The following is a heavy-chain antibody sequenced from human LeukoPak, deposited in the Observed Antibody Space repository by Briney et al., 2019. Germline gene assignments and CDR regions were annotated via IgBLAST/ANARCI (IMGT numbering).Heavy chain of an antibody. Sequence: PGGSLRLSCAASGFTFSRYWMHWVRQAPGKGLVWVSGVNSGGSDTNYADSVKGRFTISRDNAENTLYLQVNSLRAEDTAVYYCARGLSASCFDTWGQGTLVTVSS. CDR3: ARGLSASCFDT. J-gene: IGHJ5*02. CDR2: VNSGGSDT. CDR1: GFTFSRYW. V-gene: IGHV3-74*01.